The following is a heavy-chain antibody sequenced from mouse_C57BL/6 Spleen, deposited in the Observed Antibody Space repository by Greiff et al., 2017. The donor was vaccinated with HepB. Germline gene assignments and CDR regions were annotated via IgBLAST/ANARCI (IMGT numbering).Heavy chain of an antibody. CDR3: ARKEVYSNYYAMDY. CDR2: IDPETGGT. V-gene: IGHV1-15*01. CDR1: GYTFTDYE. J-gene: IGHJ4*01. D-gene: IGHD2-5*01. Sequence: QVQLQQSGAELVRPGASVTLSCKASGYTFTDYEMHWVKQTPVHGLEWIGAIDPETGGTAYNQKFKGKATLTADKSSSTAYMQLNSLTSEDSAVYFCARKEVYSNYYAMDYWGQGTSVTVSS.